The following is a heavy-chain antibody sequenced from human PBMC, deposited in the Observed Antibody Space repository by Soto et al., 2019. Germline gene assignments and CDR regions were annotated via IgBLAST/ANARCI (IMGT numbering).Heavy chain of an antibody. D-gene: IGHD3-9*01. J-gene: IGHJ4*02. V-gene: IGHV3-11*05. Sequence: TGGSLRLSCAASGLHFSDYYMSWIRQATGKGLEWVSYISSSSSYTNYADSVKGRFTISRGNAKNSLYLQMNSLRAEDTAVYYCARVPYYDILTGDPYYFDYWGQGTLVTVSS. CDR1: GLHFSDYY. CDR2: ISSSSSYT. CDR3: ARVPYYDILTGDPYYFDY.